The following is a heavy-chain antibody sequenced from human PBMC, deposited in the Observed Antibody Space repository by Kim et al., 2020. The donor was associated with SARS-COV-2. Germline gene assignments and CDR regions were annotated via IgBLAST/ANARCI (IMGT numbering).Heavy chain of an antibody. V-gene: IGHV3-7*01. D-gene: IGHD3-16*01. J-gene: IGHJ4*02. CDR1: GFTFSSYW. CDR3: ARGAGGGNYLFDY. Sequence: GGSLRLSCAASGFTFSSYWMSWVRQAPGKGLEWVANIKQDGSEKYYVDSVKDRFTISRDNAKNSLYLQMNSLRAEDTAVYYCARGAGGGNYLFDYWGQGTLVTVSS. CDR2: IKQDGSEK.